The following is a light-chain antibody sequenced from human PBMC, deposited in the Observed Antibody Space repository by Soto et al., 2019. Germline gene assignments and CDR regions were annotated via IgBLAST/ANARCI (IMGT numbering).Light chain of an antibody. Sequence: EIQITHSPSFVCTPAGNSVTITCLASECISSWLAWYQQKPGKAPKLLIYAASSLQSGVPSRFSGSGSGTDFTLTISTLQPEDFATYYCQKAFSFPLTCGGGHKGAIK. CDR2: AAS. CDR3: QKAFSFPLT. CDR1: ECISSW. J-gene: IGKJ4*01. V-gene: IGKV1D-12*01.